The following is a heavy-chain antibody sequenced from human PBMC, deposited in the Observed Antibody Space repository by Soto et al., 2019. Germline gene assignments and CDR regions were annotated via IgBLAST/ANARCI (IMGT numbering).Heavy chain of an antibody. V-gene: IGHV3-21*01. CDR2: ISSSSSYI. Sequence: EVQLVESGGGLVKPGGSLRLSCAASGFTFSSYSMNWVRQAPGKGLEWVSSISSSSSYIYYADSVKGRSTISRDNAKNSLYLQMNSLRAEDTAVYYCARWRRTDYYYMDVWGKGTTVTVSS. D-gene: IGHD1-1*01. CDR1: GFTFSSYS. J-gene: IGHJ6*03. CDR3: ARWRRTDYYYMDV.